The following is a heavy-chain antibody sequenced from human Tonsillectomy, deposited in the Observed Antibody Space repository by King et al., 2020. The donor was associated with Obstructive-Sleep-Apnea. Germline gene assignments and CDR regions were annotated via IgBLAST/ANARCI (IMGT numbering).Heavy chain of an antibody. V-gene: IGHV4-59*08. Sequence: VQLQESGPGLVEPSETLSLTCTVSGGSINFYYWSWIRQPPGKGLEWIGYIYYSGSTNSNPSLKSRVTLSVDTSKNEFSLKLTSVTAADTAVYYCARLDTAMITFDPWGQGTLVTVSS. D-gene: IGHD5-18*01. J-gene: IGHJ5*02. CDR2: IYYSGST. CDR3: ARLDTAMITFDP. CDR1: GGSINFYY.